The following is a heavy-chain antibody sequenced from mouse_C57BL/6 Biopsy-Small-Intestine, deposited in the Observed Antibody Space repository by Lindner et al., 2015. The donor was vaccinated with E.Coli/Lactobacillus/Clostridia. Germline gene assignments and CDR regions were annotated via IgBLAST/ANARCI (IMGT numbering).Heavy chain of an antibody. CDR1: GYTFTTYG. J-gene: IGHJ3*01. Sequence: SVKVSCKASGYTFTTYGIAWVRQAPGQGLEWMGWISTYNGDTDYAQKFQGRITLTRDTSTTTAYMDLRSLSYDDTAIYYCAREVRSGFSNGWYDSWGQGTLVTVS. V-gene: IGHV1-7*01. CDR3: AREVRSGFSNGWYDS. CDR2: ISTYNGDT. D-gene: IGHD3-2*02.